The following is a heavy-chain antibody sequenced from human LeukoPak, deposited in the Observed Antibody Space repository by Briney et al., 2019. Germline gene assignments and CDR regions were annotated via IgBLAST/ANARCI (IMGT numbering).Heavy chain of an antibody. CDR2: ISYSGGT. J-gene: IGHJ6*03. Sequence: SETLSLTCTVSGDSVSYNYWSWIRQSPGKGLEWIGYISYSGGTKYNPSLRSRITMSLDTSKNQFSLRLTSVTTADTAVYYCARDTRSSDPYSWGYYYMDVWGKGTTVSISS. D-gene: IGHD2-15*01. CDR3: ARDTRSSDPYSWGYYYMDV. V-gene: IGHV4-59*02. CDR1: GDSVSYNY.